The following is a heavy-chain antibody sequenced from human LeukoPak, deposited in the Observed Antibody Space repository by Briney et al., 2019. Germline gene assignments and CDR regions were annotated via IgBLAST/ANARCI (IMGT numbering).Heavy chain of an antibody. J-gene: IGHJ4*02. CDR3: AREDIVVVPAATQDFDY. D-gene: IGHD2-2*01. Sequence: PGRSLRLSCAASGFTFSSYGMHWVRQAPGKGLEWVSSISSSSSYIYYADSVKGRFTISRDNAKNSLYLQMNSLRAEDTAVYYCAREDIVVVPAATQDFDYWGQGTLVTVSS. V-gene: IGHV3-21*01. CDR1: GFTFSSYG. CDR2: ISSSSSYI.